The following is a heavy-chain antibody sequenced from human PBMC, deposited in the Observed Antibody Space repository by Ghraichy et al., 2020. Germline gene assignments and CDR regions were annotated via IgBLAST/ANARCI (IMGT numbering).Heavy chain of an antibody. CDR2: IYHSGKT. CDR3: ASPIRDWNDRLGAFDF. V-gene: IGHV4-38-2*01. Sequence: SETLSLTCAVSGYSISGGFYWGWIRQPPGKVLEWIGSIYHSGKTYYNPSLKSTLTISVNTSKNLFSLKLSSLTAADTAMYYCASPIRDWNDRLGAFDFWGQGTKVTISS. CDR1: GYSISGGFY. D-gene: IGHD1-1*01. J-gene: IGHJ3*01.